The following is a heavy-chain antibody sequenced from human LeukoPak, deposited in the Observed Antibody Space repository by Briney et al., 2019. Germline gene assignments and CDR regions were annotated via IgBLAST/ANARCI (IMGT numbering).Heavy chain of an antibody. V-gene: IGHV3-21*01. CDR2: ISSSSSYI. Sequence: GGSLRLSCAASGFTFSSYSMNWVRQAPGKGLEWVSSISSSSSYIYYAGSVKGRFTISRDNAKNSLYLQMNSLRAEDTAVYYCARDYRGYYYMDVWGKGTTVTVSS. CDR3: ARDYRGYYYMDV. J-gene: IGHJ6*03. CDR1: GFTFSSYS.